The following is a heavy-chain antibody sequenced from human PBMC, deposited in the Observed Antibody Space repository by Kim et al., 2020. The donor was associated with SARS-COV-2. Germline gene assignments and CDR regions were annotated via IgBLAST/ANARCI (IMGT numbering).Heavy chain of an antibody. D-gene: IGHD6-13*01. CDR3: VGRRSSWYQGGVDY. J-gene: IGHJ4*02. V-gene: IGHV3-23*01. Sequence: ADSVKGRFTISRDNSKNPLYLQMNSLRAEDTAVYYCVGRRSSWYQGGVDYWGQGTLVTVSS.